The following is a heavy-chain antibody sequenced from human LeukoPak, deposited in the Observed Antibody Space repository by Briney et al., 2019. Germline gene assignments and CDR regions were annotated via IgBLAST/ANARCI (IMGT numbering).Heavy chain of an antibody. CDR3: ARVEEGYGSGRRENYYYYYMDV. D-gene: IGHD3-10*01. CDR1: AYTFTSYG. CDR2: ISAYNGNT. V-gene: IGHV1-18*01. Sequence: ASVKVSCKASAYTFTSYGISWVRQAPGQGLEWMGWISAYNGNTNYAQKFQGRVTMTTDTSTSTAYMELRSLRSDDTAVYYCARVEEGYGSGRRENYYYYYMDVWGKGTTVTISS. J-gene: IGHJ6*03.